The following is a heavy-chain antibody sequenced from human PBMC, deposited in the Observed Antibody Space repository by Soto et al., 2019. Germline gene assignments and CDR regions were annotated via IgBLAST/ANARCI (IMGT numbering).Heavy chain of an antibody. CDR2: FDPEDGET. V-gene: IGHV1-24*01. J-gene: IGHJ4*02. Sequence: ASVKVSCKVSGYTLTELSMHWVRQAPGKGLEWMGGFDPEDGETIYAQKFQGRVTMTEDTSTDTAYMELSSLRSEDTAVYYCATDFPVPAAMFANYWGQGTLVTVSS. CDR1: GYTLTELS. CDR3: ATDFPVPAAMFANY. D-gene: IGHD2-2*01.